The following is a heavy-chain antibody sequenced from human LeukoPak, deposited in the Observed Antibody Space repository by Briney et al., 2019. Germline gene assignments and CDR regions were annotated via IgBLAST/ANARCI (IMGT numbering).Heavy chain of an antibody. D-gene: IGHD6-19*01. CDR2: IYPGDSDT. V-gene: IGHV5-51*01. CDR1: GYSFTTYW. J-gene: IGHJ4*02. Sequence: GESLKISCEGSGYSFTTYWIGWVRQMPGKDLEWMGIIYPGDSDTRYSPSFQGQVTISADKSISTAYLQWSSLKASDTAMYYCARLVLVSGWGLDYWGQGTLVTVSS. CDR3: ARLVLVSGWGLDY.